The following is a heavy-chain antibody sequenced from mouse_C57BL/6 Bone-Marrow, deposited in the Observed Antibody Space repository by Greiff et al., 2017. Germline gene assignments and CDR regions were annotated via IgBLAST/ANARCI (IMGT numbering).Heavy chain of an antibody. J-gene: IGHJ4*01. V-gene: IGHV1-64*01. CDR1: GYTFTSYW. Sequence: QVQLQQPGAELVKPGASVKLSCKASGYTFTSYWMHWVKQRPGQGLEWIGMIHPNSGSTNYNEKFKSKATLTVDKSSSTAYMQLSSLTSEDSAVYYCAREDYDNCYYAMDYWGQGTSVTVSS. D-gene: IGHD2-1*01. CDR3: AREDYDNCYYAMDY. CDR2: IHPNSGST.